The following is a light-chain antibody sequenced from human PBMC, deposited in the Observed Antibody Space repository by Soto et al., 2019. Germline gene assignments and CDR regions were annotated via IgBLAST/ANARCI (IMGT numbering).Light chain of an antibody. CDR2: AAS. CDR1: QSVAGNF. Sequence: EIVLTQSPGTLSLSPGERATLSCTASQSVAGNFLAWYQQRPGQAPRLLISAASSRATAIPDRFSGSGSGTEFTLTISILEPDESAVYFCQQYGNSPLTFGPGTKLNIK. V-gene: IGKV3-20*01. CDR3: QQYGNSPLT. J-gene: IGKJ3*01.